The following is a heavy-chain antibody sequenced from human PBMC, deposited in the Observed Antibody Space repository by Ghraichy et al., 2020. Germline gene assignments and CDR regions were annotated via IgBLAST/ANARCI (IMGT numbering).Heavy chain of an antibody. CDR2: IYTSGST. D-gene: IGHD1-26*01. V-gene: IGHV4-4*07. Sequence: SETLSLTCTVSGGSISSYYWSWIRQPAGKGLEWIGRIYTSGSTNYKPSVKSRVTMSVDTSKNQFSLKLSSVTAADTAVYYCARDCGMHSGSDYFDYWGQGTMVTVSS. J-gene: IGHJ4*02. CDR3: ARDCGMHSGSDYFDY. CDR1: GGSISSYY.